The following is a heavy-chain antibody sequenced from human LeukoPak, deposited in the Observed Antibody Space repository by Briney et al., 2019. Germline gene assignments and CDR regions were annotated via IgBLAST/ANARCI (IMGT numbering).Heavy chain of an antibody. J-gene: IGHJ3*02. CDR2: VTSGETYI. V-gene: IGHV3-21*01. CDR3: AEDPLWFGELSSAFDI. D-gene: IGHD3-10*01. Sequence: PGGSLRLSCAASGFTFSTYNMNWLRQAPGKGLEWVSSVTSGETYIYYADSVKGRFTISRDNSKNTLYLQMNSLRAEDTAVYYCAEDPLWFGELSSAFDIWGQGTMVTVSS. CDR1: GFTFSTYN.